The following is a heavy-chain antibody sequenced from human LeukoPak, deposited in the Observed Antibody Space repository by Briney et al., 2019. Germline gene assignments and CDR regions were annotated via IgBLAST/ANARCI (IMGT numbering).Heavy chain of an antibody. Sequence: PGGSLRLSCAASGFTFSNYAMIWVRQAPGKGLEWVSIISIPGTTTYYADSVKGRFTISKDNSKNTLYLQMSSLRAEDTAVYYCVRDPNWGSGNWGQGTLVTVSS. V-gene: IGHV3-23*01. CDR3: VRDPNWGSGN. CDR1: GFTFSNYA. J-gene: IGHJ4*02. D-gene: IGHD7-27*01. CDR2: ISIPGTTT.